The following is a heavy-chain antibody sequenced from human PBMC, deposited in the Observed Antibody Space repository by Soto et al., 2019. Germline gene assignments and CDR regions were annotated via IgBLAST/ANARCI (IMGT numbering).Heavy chain of an antibody. CDR2: IYYSGST. Sequence: SETLSLTCTVSGGSISSSSYYWGWIRQPPGKGLEWIGSIYYSGSTYYNPSLKSRVTISVDTSKNQFSLKLSSVTAADTAVYYCARLPRSGDYKDYWGQGTLVTVSS. J-gene: IGHJ4*02. CDR3: ARLPRSGDYKDY. CDR1: GGSISSSSYY. D-gene: IGHD4-17*01. V-gene: IGHV4-39*01.